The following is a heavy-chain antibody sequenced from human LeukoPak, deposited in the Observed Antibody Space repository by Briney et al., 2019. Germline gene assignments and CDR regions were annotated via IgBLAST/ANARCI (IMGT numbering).Heavy chain of an antibody. Sequence: PGGSLRLSCAASGFTFSSYAMHWVHQAPGKGLEYVSAISSNGGSTYNANSVKGRFTISRDNSKNTLYLQMGSLRAEDMAVYYCARSGDCSSTSCYLDYYYYMDVWGKGTTVTVSS. J-gene: IGHJ6*03. V-gene: IGHV3-64*01. D-gene: IGHD2-2*01. CDR3: ARSGDCSSTSCYLDYYYYMDV. CDR2: ISSNGGST. CDR1: GFTFSSYA.